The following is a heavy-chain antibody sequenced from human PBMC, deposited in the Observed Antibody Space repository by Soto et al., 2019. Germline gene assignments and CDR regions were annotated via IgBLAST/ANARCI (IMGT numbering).Heavy chain of an antibody. J-gene: IGHJ4*01. D-gene: IGHD6-25*01. V-gene: IGHV1-69*02. Sequence: PVKVSCKASGGTFSSYTISWVRQAPGQGLEWMGRIIPILGIANYAQKFQGRVTITADKSTSTAYMELSSLRSEDTAVYYCASSGGSIATAPIFGYWGQGTLVXVS. CDR2: IIPILGIA. CDR1: GGTFSSYT. CDR3: ASSGGSIATAPIFGY.